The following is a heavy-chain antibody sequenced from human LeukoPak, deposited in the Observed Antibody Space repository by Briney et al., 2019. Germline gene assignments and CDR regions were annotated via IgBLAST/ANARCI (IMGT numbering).Heavy chain of an antibody. D-gene: IGHD6-19*01. V-gene: IGHV3-30*18. J-gene: IGHJ3*02. CDR2: ISFDGSNK. Sequence: PGRSLRLSCAASGFTFSSYDMHWVRQVPGKGLGWVAVISFDGSNKYYADSVKGRFTISRDNSKNTLFLQMNSLRAEDTAVYYCAKPEEDGWSDAFDIWGQGTMVTVSS. CDR1: GFTFSSYD. CDR3: AKPEEDGWSDAFDI.